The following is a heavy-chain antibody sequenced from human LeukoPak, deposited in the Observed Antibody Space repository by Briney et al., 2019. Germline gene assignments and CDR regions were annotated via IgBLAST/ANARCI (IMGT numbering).Heavy chain of an antibody. Sequence: GGSLRLSCTASGLTLSNYWMIWVRQAPGKGLQWVAKIKQDGSEKYYVDSVKGRFTISRDNAENSLYLQMNSLRVEDTAVYYCAARSIGTPYFWGKGTLVPVSS. CDR1: GLTLSNYW. CDR2: IKQDGSEK. D-gene: IGHD2/OR15-2a*01. J-gene: IGHJ4*02. V-gene: IGHV3-7*03. CDR3: AARSIGTPYF.